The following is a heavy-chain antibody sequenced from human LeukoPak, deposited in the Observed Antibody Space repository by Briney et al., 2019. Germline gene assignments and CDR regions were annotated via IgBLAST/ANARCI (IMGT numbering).Heavy chain of an antibody. CDR1: GGSISSGSYY. CDR3: ARAPTLLLFDY. J-gene: IGHJ4*02. V-gene: IGHV4-61*02. CDR2: IYTSGST. D-gene: IGHD2-15*01. Sequence: SETLSLTCTVSGGSISSGSYYWSWIRQPAGKGLEWIGRIYTSGSTNYNPSLKSRVTISVDTSKNQFSLKLSSVTAADTAVYYCARAPTLLLFDYWGQGTLVTVSS.